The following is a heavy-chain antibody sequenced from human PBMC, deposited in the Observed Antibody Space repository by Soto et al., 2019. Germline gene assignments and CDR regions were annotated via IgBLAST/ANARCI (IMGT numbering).Heavy chain of an antibody. CDR1: GYTFTSYG. J-gene: IGHJ6*02. D-gene: IGHD2-2*01. CDR2: ISAYNGNT. CDR3: ARDIVVVPAAIRAKYYYYYYGMDV. V-gene: IGHV1-18*01. Sequence: QVQLVQSGAEVKKPGASVKVSCKASGYTFTSYGISWVRQAPGQGLEWMGWISAYNGNTNYAQKLQGRVTMTTEITTSTAYMELRSLRSDDTAVYECARDIVVVPAAIRAKYYYYYYGMDVWGRGTTVTVSS.